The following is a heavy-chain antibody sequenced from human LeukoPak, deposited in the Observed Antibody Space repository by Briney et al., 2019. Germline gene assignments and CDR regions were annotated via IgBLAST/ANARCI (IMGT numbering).Heavy chain of an antibody. CDR1: GGAFSGYY. D-gene: IGHD5-24*01. J-gene: IGHJ4*02. Sequence: PSETLSLTCAVYGGAFSGYYWSWIRQPPGKGLEWVGEIYHSGSTNYNPSLKSRVTISVDPSKNKFSLKPSSVTAADTAVYYCARGLLGDGYNNRYFDYWGQGTLVTVSS. CDR3: ARGLLGDGYNNRYFDY. V-gene: IGHV4-34*01. CDR2: IYHSGST.